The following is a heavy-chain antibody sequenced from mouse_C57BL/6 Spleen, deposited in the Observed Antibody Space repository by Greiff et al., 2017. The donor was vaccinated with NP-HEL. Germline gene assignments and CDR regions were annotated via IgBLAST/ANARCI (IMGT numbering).Heavy chain of an antibody. Sequence: VQLKQSGPVLVKPGASVKMSCKASGYTFTDYYMNWVKQSHGKSLEWIGVINPYNGGTSYNQKFKGKATLTVDKSSSTAYMELNSLTSEDSAVYYCAREDYYGSPWFAYWGQGTLVTVSA. J-gene: IGHJ3*01. CDR3: AREDYYGSPWFAY. CDR1: GYTFTDYY. V-gene: IGHV1-19*01. D-gene: IGHD1-1*01. CDR2: INPYNGGT.